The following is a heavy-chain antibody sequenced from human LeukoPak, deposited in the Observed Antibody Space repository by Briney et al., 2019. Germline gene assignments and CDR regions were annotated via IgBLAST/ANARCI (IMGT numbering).Heavy chain of an antibody. J-gene: IGHJ6*02. CDR2: IYYSGST. CDR3: ARARGYRGSTSCYANYYYGMDV. Sequence: SQTLSLTCTVSGGSISSGDYYWSWIRQPPGKGLEWIGYIYYSGSTYYNPSLKSRVTISVDTSKNQFSLKLSSVTAADTAVYYCARARGYRGSTSCYANYYYGMDVWGQGTTVTVSS. CDR1: GGSISSGDYY. D-gene: IGHD2-2*01. V-gene: IGHV4-30-4*01.